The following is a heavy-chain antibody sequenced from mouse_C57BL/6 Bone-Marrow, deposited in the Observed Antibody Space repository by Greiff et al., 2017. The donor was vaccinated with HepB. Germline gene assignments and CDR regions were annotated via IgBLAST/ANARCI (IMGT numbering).Heavy chain of an antibody. J-gene: IGHJ4*01. Sequence: VQLVESGPGLVQPSQSLSITCTVSGFSLTSYGVHWVRQSPGKGLEWLGVIWRGGSTDYNAAFMSRLSITKDNSKSQVFFKMNSLQADDTAIYYCAKRGTTERGAMDYWGQGTSVTVSS. CDR2: IWRGGST. CDR3: AKRGTTERGAMDY. D-gene: IGHD1-1*01. V-gene: IGHV2-5*01. CDR1: GFSLTSYG.